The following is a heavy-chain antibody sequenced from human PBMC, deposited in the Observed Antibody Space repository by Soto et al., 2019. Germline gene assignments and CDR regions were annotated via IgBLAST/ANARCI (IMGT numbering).Heavy chain of an antibody. CDR2: IKQDGSEE. CDR1: GFTFSNYW. Sequence: EVQVVESGGGLVQPGGSLRLSCAASGFTFSNYWMTWVRQSPGKGLEWVAYIKQDGSEEYYVDSVKGRFTISRDNAKSSLFLQMNSLRAEDTAVYYCARDPAYGAIDYWGQGTLVTVSS. J-gene: IGHJ4*02. V-gene: IGHV3-7*01. CDR3: ARDPAYGAIDY. D-gene: IGHD4-17*01.